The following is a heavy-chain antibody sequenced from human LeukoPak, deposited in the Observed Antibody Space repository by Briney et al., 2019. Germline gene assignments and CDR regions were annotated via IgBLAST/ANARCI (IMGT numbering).Heavy chain of an antibody. V-gene: IGHV4-59*12. CDR3: ARETHDPTMVRGVADY. CDR2: IYYSGST. Sequence: SETLSLTCTVSGGSISSYYWSWIRQPPGKGLEWIGYIYYSGSTYYNPSLKSRLTISADTSKNQFSLKLRSVTAADTAVYYCARETHDPTMVRGVADYWGRGTLVTVSS. D-gene: IGHD3-10*01. CDR1: GGSISSYY. J-gene: IGHJ4*02.